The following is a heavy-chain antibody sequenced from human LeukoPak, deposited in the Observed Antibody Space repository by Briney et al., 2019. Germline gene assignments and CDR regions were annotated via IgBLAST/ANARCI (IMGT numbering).Heavy chain of an antibody. Sequence: SETLSLTCIVSGGSFSSYYWSWIRQPPGKGLDWIGYIYYSGSTNYNPSLKSRANMSVDTYKNQISLKLSSVTAADTAVYYCARVSSGSTGDFDYWGQGTLVTVSS. V-gene: IGHV4-59*01. CDR3: ARVSSGSTGDFDY. CDR1: GGSFSSYY. D-gene: IGHD6-19*01. CDR2: IYYSGST. J-gene: IGHJ4*02.